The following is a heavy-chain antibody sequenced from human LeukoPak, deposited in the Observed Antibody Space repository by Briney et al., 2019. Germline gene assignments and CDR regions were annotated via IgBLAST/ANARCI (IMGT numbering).Heavy chain of an antibody. D-gene: IGHD6-6*01. J-gene: IGHJ4*02. CDR2: VYYSGNT. Sequence: SETLSLTCTVSGASISGHYCSWIRQPPGKGLEWIGHVYYSGNTNYNLSLKSRAAMSADTSKNQFSLKLSSVTAADTAVYYCARRGVSSSDFDYWGQGTLVTVSS. V-gene: IGHV4-59*08. CDR3: ARRGVSSSDFDY. CDR1: GASISGHY.